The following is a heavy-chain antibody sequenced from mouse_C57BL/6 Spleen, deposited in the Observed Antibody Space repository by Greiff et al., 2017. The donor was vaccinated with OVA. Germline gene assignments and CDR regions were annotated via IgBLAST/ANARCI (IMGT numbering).Heavy chain of an antibody. V-gene: IGHV3-6*01. CDR1: GYSITSGYY. Sequence: EVHLVEPGPGLVKPSQSLSLTCSVTGYSITSGYYWNWIRQFPGNKLEWMGYISYDGSNNYNPSLKNRISITRDTSKNQFFLKLNSVTTEDTATYYCARVSYAMDYWGQGTSVTVSS. CDR3: ARVSYAMDY. CDR2: ISYDGSN. J-gene: IGHJ4*01.